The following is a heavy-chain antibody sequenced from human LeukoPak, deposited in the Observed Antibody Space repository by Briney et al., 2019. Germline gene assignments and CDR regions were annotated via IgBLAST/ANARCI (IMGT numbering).Heavy chain of an antibody. J-gene: IGHJ3*02. CDR1: GASVSSSSYY. D-gene: IGHD1-26*01. CDR3: ARDQGGSSHRQTFDI. V-gene: IGHV4-61*01. Sequence: SETLSLTCTVSGASVSSSSYYWSWIRQPPGKGLEWIGYMYHTGSSNYTPSLKRRVTISVDTSKNQFSLKLSSVTAADTAVYYCARDQGGSSHRQTFDIWGQGTKVTVSA. CDR2: MYHTGSS.